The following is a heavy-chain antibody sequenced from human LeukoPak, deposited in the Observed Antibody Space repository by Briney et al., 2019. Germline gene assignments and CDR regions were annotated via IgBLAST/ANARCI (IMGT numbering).Heavy chain of an antibody. V-gene: IGHV3-30*02. CDR1: GFTFSSYG. CDR3: AKSVAGPPYYYYYYMDV. D-gene: IGHD6-19*01. Sequence: GGSLRLSCAASGFTFSSYGMHWVRQALGKGLEWVAFIRYDGSNKYYADSVKGRFTISRDNSKNTLYLQMNSLRAEDTAVYYCAKSVAGPPYYYYYYMDVWGKGTTVTVSS. CDR2: IRYDGSNK. J-gene: IGHJ6*03.